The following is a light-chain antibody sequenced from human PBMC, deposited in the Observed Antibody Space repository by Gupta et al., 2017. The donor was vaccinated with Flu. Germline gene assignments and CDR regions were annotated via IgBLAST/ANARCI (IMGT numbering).Light chain of an antibody. CDR2: DDS. J-gene: IGLJ2*01. V-gene: IGLV2-14*01. Sequence: QSALTQPASVSGSPGPSIATSCTGTSSDIGGYDSVSWYQQHPGKAPKLMIYDDSNRRSGVSDRFSGSNYGITASLTTXGXQAEDEXDYYCSTYTSSTIVVVFGGGTKLTVL. CDR1: SSDIGGYDS. CDR3: STYTSSTIVVV.